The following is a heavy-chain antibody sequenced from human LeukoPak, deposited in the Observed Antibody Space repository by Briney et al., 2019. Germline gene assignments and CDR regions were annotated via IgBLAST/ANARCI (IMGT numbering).Heavy chain of an antibody. CDR1: GYTFTSYY. V-gene: IGHV1-46*01. J-gene: IGHJ4*02. CDR3: ARTLNSGYDKFDY. D-gene: IGHD5-12*01. Sequence: ASVKVSCKASGYTFTSYYMHWVRQAPGQGLERMGIINPSGGSTSYAQKFQGRVTMTRDTSTSTVYMELSSLRPEDTAVYYCARTLNSGYDKFDYWGQGTLVTVSS. CDR2: INPSGGST.